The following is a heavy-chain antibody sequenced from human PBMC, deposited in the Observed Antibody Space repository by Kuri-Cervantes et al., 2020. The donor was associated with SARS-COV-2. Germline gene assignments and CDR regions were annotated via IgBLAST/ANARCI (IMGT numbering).Heavy chain of an antibody. CDR3: ARGREITIFGVVTFNWFDP. CDR1: GFTFSSYA. V-gene: IGHV3-30*04. J-gene: IGHJ5*02. D-gene: IGHD3-3*01. Sequence: GGSLRLSCAASGFTFSSYAMHWVRQAPGKGLEWVAVISYDGSNKYYADSVKGRFTISRDNSKNTLYLQMNSLRAEDTAVYYCARGREITIFGVVTFNWFDPWGQGTLVTVSS. CDR2: ISYDGSNK.